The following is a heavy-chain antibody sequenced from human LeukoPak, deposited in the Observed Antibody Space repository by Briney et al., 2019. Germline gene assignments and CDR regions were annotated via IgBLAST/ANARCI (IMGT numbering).Heavy chain of an antibody. V-gene: IGHV1-18*01. Sequence: GASVKVSCKASGYTFTSYGISWVRQAPGQGLEWMGWISAYNGNTNYAQKLQGRVTMTTDTSTSTAYMELRSLRSDDTAVYYCARGGHDYSNYAANYYYYYMDVWGKGTTVTVSS. CDR3: ARGGHDYSNYAANYYYYYMDV. CDR2: ISAYNGNT. CDR1: GYTFTSYG. J-gene: IGHJ6*03. D-gene: IGHD4-11*01.